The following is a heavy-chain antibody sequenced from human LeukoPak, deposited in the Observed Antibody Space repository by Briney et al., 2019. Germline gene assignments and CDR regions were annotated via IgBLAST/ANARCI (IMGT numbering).Heavy chain of an antibody. Sequence: GGSLRLSCAASGFTFSSYWMHWVRQAPGKGLVWVSRINSDGSSTSYADSVKGRFTISRDNAKNSLYLQMNSLRVEDTAVYYCAKVAKYYYGSETYYFFEHWGQGTPVTASS. J-gene: IGHJ4*02. D-gene: IGHD3-10*01. CDR3: AKVAKYYYGSETYYFFEH. CDR2: INSDGSST. CDR1: GFTFSSYW. V-gene: IGHV3-74*01.